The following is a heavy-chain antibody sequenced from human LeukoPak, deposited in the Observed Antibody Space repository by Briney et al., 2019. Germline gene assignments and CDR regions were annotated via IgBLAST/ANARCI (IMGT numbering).Heavy chain of an antibody. D-gene: IGHD3-10*01. Sequence: ASVKVSCKAYGYSFTSSGITWVRQAPGQGLECMGCISAYNGNTKYAQKLQGRVTMTTDTSTSTAYMELRSLRSDDTAVYYCARGMRFGELSNFDYWGQGTLVTVSS. J-gene: IGHJ4*02. CDR2: ISAYNGNT. V-gene: IGHV1-18*01. CDR3: ARGMRFGELSNFDY. CDR1: GYSFTSSG.